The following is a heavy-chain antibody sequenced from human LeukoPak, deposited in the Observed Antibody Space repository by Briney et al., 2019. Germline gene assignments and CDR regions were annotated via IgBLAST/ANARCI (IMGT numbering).Heavy chain of an antibody. CDR1: GFTFSSDS. J-gene: IGHJ4*02. V-gene: IGHV3-21*01. CDR3: AGLRYFDWKTIDS. D-gene: IGHD3-9*01. Sequence: PGGSLRLSCAASGFTFSSDSMNWVRQAPGKGLEWVSSISSSSSYIYYADSVKGRFTISRDNAKNSLYLQMNSLRAEDTAVYYCAGLRYFDWKTIDSWGQGTLVTVSS. CDR2: ISSSSSYI.